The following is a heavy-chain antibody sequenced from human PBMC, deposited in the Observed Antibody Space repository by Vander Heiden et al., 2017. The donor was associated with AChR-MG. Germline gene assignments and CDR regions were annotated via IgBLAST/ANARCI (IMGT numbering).Heavy chain of an antibody. V-gene: IGHV3-23*01. J-gene: IGHJ3*01. CDR2: ISGSGCNR. Sequence: EVQLWESGGGLVQPGGSLGLSCAASGFTFSTYAMGWVRQAPGKGLEWVSTISGSGCNRFYADPVKGRFTVSRDNSKNTLYLQMDSLRAEDSAVYYCAKALGSPRGAFDFWGQGTMVTVSA. CDR3: AKALGSPRGAFDF. CDR1: GFTFSTYA. D-gene: IGHD7-27*01.